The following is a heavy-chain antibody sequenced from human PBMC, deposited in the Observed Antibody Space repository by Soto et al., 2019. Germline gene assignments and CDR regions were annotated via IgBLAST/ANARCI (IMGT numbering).Heavy chain of an antibody. CDR1: GGSISSGHYY. D-gene: IGHD1-7*01. Sequence: QVQLQESGPGLVKPSQTLSLTCTVSGGSISSGHYYWSWIRQPPGKGLEWIGFISYSGNTYYSASLKSRVTISVDTSKNQFSLNLSFVTAAETAVYYCATMGTPATGLFYFDNWGQGTLVTVSS. J-gene: IGHJ4*02. V-gene: IGHV4-30-4*01. CDR2: ISYSGNT. CDR3: ATMGTPATGLFYFDN.